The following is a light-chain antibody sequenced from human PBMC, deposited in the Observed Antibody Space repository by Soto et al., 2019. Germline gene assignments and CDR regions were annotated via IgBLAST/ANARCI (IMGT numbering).Light chain of an antibody. CDR3: QQSSATPRT. CDR1: QSITSY. J-gene: IGKJ4*01. CDR2: DAS. V-gene: IGKV1-39*01. Sequence: DRQKSQYPSSLHATVCDMVGMKSRASQSITSYLDWYQQKPGKAPKLLINDASSFHSGVPSRFSGSGSGTEFTLAISSLQPDDFATYYCQQSSATPRTFGGGTKVDI.